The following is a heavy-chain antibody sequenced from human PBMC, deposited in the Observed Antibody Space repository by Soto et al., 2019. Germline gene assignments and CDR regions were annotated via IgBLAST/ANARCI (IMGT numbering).Heavy chain of an antibody. V-gene: IGHV4-34*01. CDR3: AFHSIRTYRPFWY. D-gene: IGHD3-16*02. J-gene: IGHJ4*02. CDR2: INHSGSP. Sequence: QVQLQQWGAGLVKPSETLSLTCAVYGASFSDYYWAWIRQSPGKGLEWIGEINHSGSPSYNQSLKSRVTISVDTSKDQSALTLKSVSAADTAVYFCAFHSIRTYRPFWYGGKGARLTVSS. CDR1: GASFSDYY.